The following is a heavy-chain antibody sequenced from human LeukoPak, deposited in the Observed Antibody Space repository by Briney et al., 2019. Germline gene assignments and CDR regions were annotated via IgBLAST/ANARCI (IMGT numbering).Heavy chain of an antibody. D-gene: IGHD1-26*01. CDR3: AKDSRDSYSGSYFPY. Sequence: PGGSLRLSCTASGFTFSSYGMHWVRQAPGKGLERVAFIRYDGSNKYYADSVKGRFTISRDNSKNTLYLQMNSLRAEDTAVYYCAKDSRDSYSGSYFPYWGQGTLVTVSS. J-gene: IGHJ4*02. CDR1: GFTFSSYG. V-gene: IGHV3-30*02. CDR2: IRYDGSNK.